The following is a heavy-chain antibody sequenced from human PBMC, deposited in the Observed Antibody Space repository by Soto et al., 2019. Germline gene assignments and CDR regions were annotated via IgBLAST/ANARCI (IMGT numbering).Heavy chain of an antibody. CDR1: GFTVSSNY. V-gene: IGHV3-53*01. CDR2: IYSGGST. Sequence: LRLSCAASGFTVSSNYMSWVRQAPGKGLEWVSVIYSGGSTYYADSVKGRFTISRDNSKNTLYPQMNSLRAEDTAVYYCASGGNFASSGWYELDYWGQGTLVTVSS. J-gene: IGHJ4*02. CDR3: ASGGNFASSGWYELDY. D-gene: IGHD6-19*01.